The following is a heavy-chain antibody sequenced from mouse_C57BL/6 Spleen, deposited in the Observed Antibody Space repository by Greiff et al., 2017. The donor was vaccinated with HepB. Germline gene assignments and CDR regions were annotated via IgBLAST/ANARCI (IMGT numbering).Heavy chain of an antibody. J-gene: IGHJ3*01. CDR1: GFTFSDYG. V-gene: IGHV5-17*01. CDR3: ARQDYGSSSLAY. D-gene: IGHD1-1*01. CDR2: ISSGSSTI. Sequence: EVKLVESGGGLVKPGGSLKLSCAASGFTFSDYGMHWVRQAPEKGLEWVAYISSGSSTIYYADTVKGRFTISRDNAKNTLFLQMTSLRSEDTAMYYCARQDYGSSSLAYWGQGTLVTVSA.